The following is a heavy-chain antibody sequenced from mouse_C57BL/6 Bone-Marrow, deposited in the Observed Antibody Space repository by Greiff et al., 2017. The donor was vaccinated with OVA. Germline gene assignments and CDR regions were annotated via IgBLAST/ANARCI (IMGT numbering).Heavy chain of an antibody. J-gene: IGHJ1*03. CDR1: GFTFSDYG. CDR2: ISNLAYSI. Sequence: EVMLVESGGGLVQPGGSLKLSCAASGFTFSDYGMAWVRQAPRKGPEWVAFISNLAYSIYYADTVTGRFTISRENAKNTLYLEMSSLRSEDTAMYYCARRERYWYFDVWGTGTTVTVSS. CDR3: ARRERYWYFDV. V-gene: IGHV5-15*04.